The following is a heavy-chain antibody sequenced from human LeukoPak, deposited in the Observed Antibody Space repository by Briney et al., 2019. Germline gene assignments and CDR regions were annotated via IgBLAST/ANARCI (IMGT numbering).Heavy chain of an antibody. CDR1: GYTFTGYY. CDR3: ARSDWYDSTYYFGY. CDR2: INPNSGGT. Sequence: GASVKVPCKASGYTFTGYYMHWVRQAPGQGLEWMGWINPNSGGTNYAQKLQGRVTMTTDTSTSTAYMELRSLRSDDTAVYYCARSDWYDSTYYFGYWGQGTLVTVSS. D-gene: IGHD3-22*01. V-gene: IGHV1-2*02. J-gene: IGHJ4*02.